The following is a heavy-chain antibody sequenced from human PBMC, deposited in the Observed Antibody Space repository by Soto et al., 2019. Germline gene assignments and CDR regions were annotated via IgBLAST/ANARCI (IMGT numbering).Heavy chain of an antibody. D-gene: IGHD4-17*01. V-gene: IGHV3-74*01. J-gene: IGHJ4*02. CDR2: INSDGSST. Sequence: EVQLVESGGGLVQPGGSLRLSCAASGFTFSSYWMHWVRQAPGKGLVWVSRINSDGSSTSYADSVKGRFTISRDKAKNTVYLQMNSLRAEDTAVYYCARATSATVISGDWGQGTLVTVSS. CDR3: ARATSATVISGD. CDR1: GFTFSSYW.